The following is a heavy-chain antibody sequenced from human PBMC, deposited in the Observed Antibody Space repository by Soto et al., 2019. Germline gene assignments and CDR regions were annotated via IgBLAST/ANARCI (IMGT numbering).Heavy chain of an antibody. D-gene: IGHD2-15*01. V-gene: IGHV3-48*03. Sequence: PGGSLRLSCAASGFTFSSYEMNWVRQAPGKGLEWLSYISSSGITIFYADSVKGRFTISRDNAKNSLFLQMNSLRAEDTAVYFCARGSWNYCDFWGQGTLVNVS. J-gene: IGHJ4*02. CDR1: GFTFSSYE. CDR2: ISSSGITI. CDR3: ARGSWNYCDF.